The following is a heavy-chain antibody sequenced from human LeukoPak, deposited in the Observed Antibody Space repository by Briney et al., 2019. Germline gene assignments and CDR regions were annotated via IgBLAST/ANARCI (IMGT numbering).Heavy chain of an antibody. CDR2: ISNTGRSI. CDR1: GFNFTDYY. J-gene: IGHJ4*02. V-gene: IGHV3-11*01. Sequence: GGSLRLSCAASGFNFTDYYMSWIRQAPGKGQEWLSLISNTGRSIYYADSVKGRFTISRDSATSSLYLQMNSLRADDTAVYYCAREGIGSTYYFDSRGQGTLVTVSS. D-gene: IGHD1-26*01. CDR3: AREGIGSTYYFDS.